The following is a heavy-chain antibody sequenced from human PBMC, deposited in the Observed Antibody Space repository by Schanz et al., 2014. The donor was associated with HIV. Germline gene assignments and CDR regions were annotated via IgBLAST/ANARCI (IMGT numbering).Heavy chain of an antibody. CDR1: GLGFDFAW. D-gene: IGHD3-3*01. Sequence: DVQLVESGGGLVKPGGSLRLSCAVSGLGFDFAWMSWVRHVSGKGLQWVGRIKTKADGGATDYAAPVKGRFSISRNDSKTTLFLQMDSLKTEDTGIYYCTTDGQIRGIYWGQGTLVTVSS. J-gene: IGHJ4*02. V-gene: IGHV3-15*01. CDR3: TTDGQIRGIY. CDR2: IKTKADGGAT.